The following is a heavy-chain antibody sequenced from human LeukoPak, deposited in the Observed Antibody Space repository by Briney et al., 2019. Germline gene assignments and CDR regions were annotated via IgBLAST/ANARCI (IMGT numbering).Heavy chain of an antibody. CDR2: IRTQANNDAT. D-gene: IGHD3-9*01. Sequence: GGSLKLSCAASGFTFSDSAMHWVRQASGKGLEWLGRIRTQANNDATAYGASVKGRFIISRDDSRNTAYLLMNSLKTEDTAVYYCAGDYNSLTGLNYWGQGTLVTVSS. J-gene: IGHJ4*02. CDR3: AGDYNSLTGLNY. CDR1: GFTFSDSA. V-gene: IGHV3-73*01.